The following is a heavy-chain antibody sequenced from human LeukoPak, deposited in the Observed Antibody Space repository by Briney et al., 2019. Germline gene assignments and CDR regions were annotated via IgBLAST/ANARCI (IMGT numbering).Heavy chain of an antibody. V-gene: IGHV6-1*01. CDR3: AREGSYSSGWYWDYGMDV. CDR2: TYYRSKWYN. D-gene: IGHD6-19*01. CDR1: GDSVSSNSAA. J-gene: IGHJ6*02. Sequence: SQTPSLTCAISGDSVSSNSAAWNWIRQSPSRGLEWLGRTYYRSKWYNDYAVSVKSRITINPDTSKNQFSLQLNSVTPEDTAVYYCAREGSYSSGWYWDYGMDVWGQGTTVTVSS.